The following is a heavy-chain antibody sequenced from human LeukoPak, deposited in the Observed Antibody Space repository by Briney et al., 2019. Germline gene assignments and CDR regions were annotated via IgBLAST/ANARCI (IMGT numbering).Heavy chain of an antibody. J-gene: IGHJ4*02. D-gene: IGHD1-1*01. V-gene: IGHV3-21*01. CDR2: ISSSRGFI. CDR3: ARVLGPATGPSDC. Sequence: PGGSLRLSCVASGFTFNNYGIKWVRQAPGKGLEWVSSISSSRGFIYYADSVKGRFTISRDNAKNSVYLQMNSLRAEDTAVYYCARVLGPATGPSDCWGQGTLVTVSS. CDR1: GFTFNNYG.